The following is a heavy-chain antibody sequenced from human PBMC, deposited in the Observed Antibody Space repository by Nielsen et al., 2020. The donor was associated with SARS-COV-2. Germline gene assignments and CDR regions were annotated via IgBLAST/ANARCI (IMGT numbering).Heavy chain of an antibody. J-gene: IGHJ4*02. CDR3: ARDRMCSSSWYHYYFDY. D-gene: IGHD6-13*01. V-gene: IGHV3-11*06. CDR1: GFTFSDYY. CDR2: ISSSSSYT. Sequence: GESLKISCAASGFTFSDYYMSWIRQAPGKGLEWVSYISSSSSYTNYADSVKGRFTISRDNAKNSLYLQMNSLRAEDTAVYYCARDRMCSSSWYHYYFDYWGQGTLVTVSS.